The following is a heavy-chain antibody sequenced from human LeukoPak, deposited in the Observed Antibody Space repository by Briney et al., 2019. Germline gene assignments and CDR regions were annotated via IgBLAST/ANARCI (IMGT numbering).Heavy chain of an antibody. V-gene: IGHV3-9*01. Sequence: GGSLRLSCAASGFTFDDYAMPWVRQAPGKGLEWVSGISWNSGSIGYADSVKGRFTISRDNAKNSLYLQMNGLRAEDTALYYCAKALTYYYDSSGYSPGAFDIWGQGTMVTVSS. CDR3: AKALTYYYDSSGYSPGAFDI. CDR2: ISWNSGSI. J-gene: IGHJ3*02. D-gene: IGHD3-22*01. CDR1: GFTFDDYA.